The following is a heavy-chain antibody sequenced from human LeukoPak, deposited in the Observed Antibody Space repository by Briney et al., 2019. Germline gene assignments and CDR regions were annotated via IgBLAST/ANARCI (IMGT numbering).Heavy chain of an antibody. Sequence: GGSLRLSCAASGITFSSYAMSWVRQAPGKGLEWVGRIRRNSDGGTIDYAAPVKGGFALSRDDSKNTLYLQMNSLQTEDTAVYYCATDFYDTTWGQGTLVTVSS. CDR2: IRRNSDGGTI. CDR1: GITFSSYA. CDR3: ATDFYDTT. D-gene: IGHD3-22*01. V-gene: IGHV3-15*01. J-gene: IGHJ5*02.